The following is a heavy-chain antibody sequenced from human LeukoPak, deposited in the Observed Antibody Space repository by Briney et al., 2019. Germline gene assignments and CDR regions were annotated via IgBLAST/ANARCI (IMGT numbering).Heavy chain of an antibody. J-gene: IGHJ4*02. Sequence: GGSLRLSCAASGFTFSSYAMSWVRQAPGKGLEWVSAISGSGNSTYYADSVKGRFTLSRDNSKHTLYLQMNRLRAEDTAVYYCAKQPQPLYYDFWSGYYNLFDYWGQGTLVTVSS. D-gene: IGHD3-3*01. CDR2: ISGSGNST. CDR3: AKQPQPLYYDFWSGYYNLFDY. CDR1: GFTFSSYA. V-gene: IGHV3-23*01.